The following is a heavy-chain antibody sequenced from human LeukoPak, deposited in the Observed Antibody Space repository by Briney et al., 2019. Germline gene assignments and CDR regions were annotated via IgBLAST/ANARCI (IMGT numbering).Heavy chain of an antibody. D-gene: IGHD3-3*01. Sequence: PSETLSLTCAVYGGSFSGYYWSWIRQPPGKGLEWIGEINHSGSTNYNPSLKSRVTISVDTSKNQFSLKLSSVTAADTVVYYCGRVYFCSGYNWFDPWGQGTLVTVSS. J-gene: IGHJ5*02. CDR1: GGSFSGYY. V-gene: IGHV4-34*01. CDR2: INHSGST. CDR3: GRVYFCSGYNWFDP.